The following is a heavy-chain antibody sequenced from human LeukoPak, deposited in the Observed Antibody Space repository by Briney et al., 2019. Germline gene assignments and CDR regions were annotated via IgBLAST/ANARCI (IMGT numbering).Heavy chain of an antibody. J-gene: IGHJ3*02. CDR3: ARLVQYWGAFDI. V-gene: IGHV4-31*03. D-gene: IGHD3-10*01. Sequence: SQTLSLTCTVSGDSISRGGYYWSWIRQHPGKGLEWIGCIYYSGSTYYNPSLKSRVTTSVDTSKNQFSLKLTSVTAADTAVYYCARLVQYWGAFDIWGQGTMVTVSS. CDR2: IYYSGST. CDR1: GDSISRGGYY.